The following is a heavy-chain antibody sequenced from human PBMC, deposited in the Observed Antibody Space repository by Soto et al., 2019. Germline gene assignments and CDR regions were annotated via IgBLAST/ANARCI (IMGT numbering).Heavy chain of an antibody. CDR2: VSGNGAGT. Sequence: GGSLRLSCAASGFTFSSYAMNWVRQAPGKGLEWVSGVSGNGAGTFYAHSVKGRFTISRDNSKNTLYLQMNSLRAEDTAVYYCAKSVSLVDYYYNYMDVWGKGTTVTVSS. V-gene: IGHV3-23*01. CDR3: AKSVSLVDYYYNYMDV. D-gene: IGHD2-8*02. J-gene: IGHJ6*03. CDR1: GFTFSSYA.